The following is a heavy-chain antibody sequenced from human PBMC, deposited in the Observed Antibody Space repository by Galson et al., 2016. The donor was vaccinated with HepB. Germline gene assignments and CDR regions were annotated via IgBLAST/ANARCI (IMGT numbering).Heavy chain of an antibody. CDR1: GGTFSNNA. J-gene: IGHJ6*02. D-gene: IGHD4-23*01. V-gene: IGHV1-69*13. Sequence: SVKVSCKASGGTFSNNAFSWVRQAPGLGLEWTGGISPIFGTSDHAQKLKGRVTITAVESTNTAYMVVSSLRSEDTAICYCARGTQLRWTRDYYYYGMDVWGPGTTVTVSS. CDR2: ISPIFGTS. CDR3: ARGTQLRWTRDYYYYGMDV.